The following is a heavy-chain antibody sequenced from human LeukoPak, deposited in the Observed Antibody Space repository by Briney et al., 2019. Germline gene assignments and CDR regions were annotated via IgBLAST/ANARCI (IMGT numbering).Heavy chain of an antibody. CDR1: GGSISSGDYY. D-gene: IGHD4-17*01. CDR2: IYYSGST. CDR3: ASGDYGDYGGDAFDI. V-gene: IGHV4-30-4*08. J-gene: IGHJ3*02. Sequence: SQTLSLTCTVSGGSISSGDYYWSWIRQPPGKGLEWIGYIYYSGSTYYNPSLKSRVTISVDTSKNQFSLKLRSVTAADTAVYYCASGDYGDYGGDAFDIWGQGTMVTVSS.